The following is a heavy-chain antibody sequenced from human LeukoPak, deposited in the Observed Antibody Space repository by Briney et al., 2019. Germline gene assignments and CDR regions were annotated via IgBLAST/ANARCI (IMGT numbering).Heavy chain of an antibody. CDR2: INHSGST. CDR1: GGSFSGYY. J-gene: IGHJ4*02. Sequence: PSETLSLTCAVYGGSFSGYYWSWIRQPPGKGLEWIGEINHSGSTNYNPSLKSRVTISVDTSKNQFSLKLSSVTAADTAVYYCARLNYYDSSGYTFPDYWGQGTLVTVSS. D-gene: IGHD3-22*01. CDR3: ARLNYYDSSGYTFPDY. V-gene: IGHV4-34*01.